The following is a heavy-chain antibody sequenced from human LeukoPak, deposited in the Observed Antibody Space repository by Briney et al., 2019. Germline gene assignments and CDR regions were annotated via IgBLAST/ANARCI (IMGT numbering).Heavy chain of an antibody. CDR2: IISTSAYI. J-gene: IGHJ6*02. CDR1: GFTFGSNS. CDR3: ARRGRGGHGSGSYYNYGMDV. V-gene: IGHV3-21*05. D-gene: IGHD3-10*01. Sequence: GGSLRLSCAASGFTFGSNSMNWVRQVPGKGLEWVSYIISTSAYIYYADSVRGRFTISRDNARNSLYLQMNSLRAEDTAMYYCARRGRGGHGSGSYYNYGMDVWGQGTTVTVSS.